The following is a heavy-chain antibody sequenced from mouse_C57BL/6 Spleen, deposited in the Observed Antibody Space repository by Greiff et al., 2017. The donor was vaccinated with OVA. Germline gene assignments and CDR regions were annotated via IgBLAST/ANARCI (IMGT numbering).Heavy chain of an antibody. D-gene: IGHD2-3*01. CDR3: AREGLYDGYNERIFND. J-gene: IGHJ2*01. Sequence: EVKLQESGPGLVKPSQSLSLTCSVTGYSITSGYYWNWIRQFPGNKLEWMGYISYDGSNNYNPSLKNRISITRDTSKNQFFLKLNAVTTEDTATYYCAREGLYDGYNERIFNDWGQGTTLTVSS. CDR1: GYSITSGYY. V-gene: IGHV3-6*01. CDR2: ISYDGSN.